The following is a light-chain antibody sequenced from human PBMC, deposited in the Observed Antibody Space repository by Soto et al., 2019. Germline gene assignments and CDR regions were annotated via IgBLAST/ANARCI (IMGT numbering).Light chain of an antibody. J-gene: IGLJ3*02. Sequence: QSALTQPASVSGSPGQSITISCTGTSSDVGGYNYVSWYQQHPVKAPTLMIYDVSYRPSGVSNRFSGSKSGNTASLTISGLQADDDADYYCSSYTSSSTVVFGGGTKLTV. CDR3: SSYTSSSTVV. V-gene: IGLV2-14*03. CDR1: SSDVGGYNY. CDR2: DVS.